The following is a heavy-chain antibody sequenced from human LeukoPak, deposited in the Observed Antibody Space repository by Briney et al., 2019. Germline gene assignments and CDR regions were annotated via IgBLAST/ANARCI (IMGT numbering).Heavy chain of an antibody. D-gene: IGHD2-2*02. J-gene: IGHJ4*02. Sequence: GGSPRLSCAASGFTFSNYGMSWVRQAPGKGLEWVSTISGSGSATYNAGSVKGGFTTSRDNSNNTLYLQMNSLRAEDTAVYYCAKTEAPAAIRAGSDYWGQGTLVTVSS. CDR3: AKTEAPAAIRAGSDY. CDR2: ISGSGSAT. V-gene: IGHV3-23*01. CDR1: GFTFSNYG.